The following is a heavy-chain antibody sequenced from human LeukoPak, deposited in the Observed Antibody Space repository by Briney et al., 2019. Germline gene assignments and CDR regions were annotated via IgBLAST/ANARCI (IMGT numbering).Heavy chain of an antibody. CDR3: TRTGYSSGYVDY. CDR2: LHTSGST. V-gene: IGHV4-61*02. CDR1: GGSITSGSFY. Sequence: SETLSLTCIVSGGSITSGSFYWSWIRQPAGKGLEWIGRLHTSGSTNYNPSPKSRVAISVDTSENQFSLKLNSVTAADTAVYYCTRTGYSSGYVDYWGQGTLVTVSS. J-gene: IGHJ4*02. D-gene: IGHD5-18*01.